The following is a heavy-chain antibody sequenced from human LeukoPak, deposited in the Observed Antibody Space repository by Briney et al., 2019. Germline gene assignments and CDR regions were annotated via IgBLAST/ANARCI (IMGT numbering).Heavy chain of an antibody. CDR2: VHYSGNT. V-gene: IGHV4-39*07. CDR3: ARVTGYMTEDYFDY. CDR1: GGSINSSFYY. J-gene: IGHJ4*02. Sequence: SETLSLTCTVSGGSINSSFYYWGWIRQPPGKGLEWIGSVHYSGNTYYNPSLKSRVTISVDTSKNQFSLKLTSVTAADTAVYYCARVTGYMTEDYFDYWGQGTLVTVS. D-gene: IGHD6-13*01.